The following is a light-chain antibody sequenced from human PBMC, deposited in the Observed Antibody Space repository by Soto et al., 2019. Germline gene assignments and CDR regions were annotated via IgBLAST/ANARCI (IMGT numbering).Light chain of an antibody. CDR1: SSNIGAGYD. V-gene: IGLV1-40*01. CDR3: QSYDSSLSDVV. CDR2: GNS. Sequence: QSVLTQPPSVSGAPGRRVTISCTGSSSNIGAGYDVHWYHQLPGTAPKLLIYGNSNRPSGVPDRFSGSKSGTSASLAITGLQAEDEADYYCQSYDSSLSDVVFGGGTQLTVL. J-gene: IGLJ2*01.